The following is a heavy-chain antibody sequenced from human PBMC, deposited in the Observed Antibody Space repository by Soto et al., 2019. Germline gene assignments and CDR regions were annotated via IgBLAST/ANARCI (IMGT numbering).Heavy chain of an antibody. CDR2: ISSSSSYI. D-gene: IGHD1-1*01. J-gene: IGHJ3*02. CDR3: ARDQLELSAFDI. V-gene: IGHV3-21*01. CDR1: GFTFSSYS. Sequence: PGGSLRLSCAASGFTFSSYSMNWVRQAPGKGLEWVSSISSSSSYIYYADSVKGRFTISRDNAKNSLYLQMNSLRAEDTAVYYCARDQLELSAFDIWGQGTMVTVSS.